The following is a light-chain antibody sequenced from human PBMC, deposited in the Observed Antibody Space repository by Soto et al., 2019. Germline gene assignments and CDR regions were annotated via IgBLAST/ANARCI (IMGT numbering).Light chain of an antibody. CDR1: RSDVGSYNS. CDR3: FSYAGNSIWL. V-gene: IGLV2-23*02. Sequence: QSVLTQPASVSGSPGQSITISCTGTRSDVGSYNSIAWYQQHPGKAPRVVIFEVTKRPSGISDRFSGSKSGYTASLTISGLQAEDEADYFCFSYAGNSIWLFGGGTQLTV. J-gene: IGLJ2*01. CDR2: EVT.